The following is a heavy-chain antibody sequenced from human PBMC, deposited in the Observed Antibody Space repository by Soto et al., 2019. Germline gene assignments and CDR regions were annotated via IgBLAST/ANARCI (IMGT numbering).Heavy chain of an antibody. J-gene: IGHJ6*02. V-gene: IGHV1-69*12. D-gene: IGHD2-15*01. CDR2: IIPIFGTA. Sequence: QVQLVQSGAEVKKPGSSVKVSCKASGGTFSSYAISWVRQAPGQGLEWMGGIIPIFGTANYAQKFQGRVTITADESTSTAYMELSSLRSEDTAVYYCAIRGRGDIVVGVAAPYYGMDVWGQGTTVTVSS. CDR1: GGTFSSYA. CDR3: AIRGRGDIVVGVAAPYYGMDV.